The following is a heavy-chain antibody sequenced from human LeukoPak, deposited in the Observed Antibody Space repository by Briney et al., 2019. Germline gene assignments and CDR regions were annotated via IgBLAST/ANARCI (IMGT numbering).Heavy chain of an antibody. CDR1: GFTVSSNY. CDR2: IYSGGST. J-gene: IGHJ5*02. Sequence: GGSLRLSCAASGFTVSSNYMSWVRQAPGEGLEWVSVIYSGGSTYYADSVKGRFTISRDNSKNTLYLQMNSLRAEDTAVYYCARGGYSGYDYGFNWFDPWGQGTLVTVSS. D-gene: IGHD5-12*01. V-gene: IGHV3-66*01. CDR3: ARGGYSGYDYGFNWFDP.